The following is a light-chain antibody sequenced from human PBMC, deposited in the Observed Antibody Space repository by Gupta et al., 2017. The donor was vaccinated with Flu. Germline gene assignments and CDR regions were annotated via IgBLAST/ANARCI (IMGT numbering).Light chain of an antibody. Sequence: QSALTQPASVSGSPGQSITISCTGTSSDVGGYNYVSWYQQHPGNAPKLMIYEVSNRPSGVSNRFSGSKSGNTASLTISGLQAEDEADYYCSSYTSSSTLVYVFGTGTKVTVL. V-gene: IGLV2-14*01. CDR2: EVS. CDR1: SSDVGGYNY. CDR3: SSYTSSSTLVYV. J-gene: IGLJ1*01.